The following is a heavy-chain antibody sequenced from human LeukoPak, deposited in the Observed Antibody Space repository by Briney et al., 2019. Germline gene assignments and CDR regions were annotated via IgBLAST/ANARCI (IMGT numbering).Heavy chain of an antibody. CDR2: IYYNGRT. Sequence: SQTLSLTCTVSGDSINSGYHWSWIRQQPGKGLEWIGNIYYNGRTYYKTSLKSRIIISVDMSKNQISLQLSSVTAADTGVYYCARDLRGSPMDVWGKGTPVAVSS. V-gene: IGHV4-31*03. CDR1: GDSINSGYH. CDR3: ARDLRGSPMDV. J-gene: IGHJ6*03. D-gene: IGHD1-26*01.